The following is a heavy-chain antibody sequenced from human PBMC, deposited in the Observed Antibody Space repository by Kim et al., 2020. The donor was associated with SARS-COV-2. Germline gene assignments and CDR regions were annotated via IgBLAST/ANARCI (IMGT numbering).Heavy chain of an antibody. D-gene: IGHD3-22*01. J-gene: IGHJ4*02. Sequence: ASVKVSCKASGYTFTGYYMHWVRQAPGQGLEWMGRINPNSGGTNYAQKFQGRVTMTRDTSISTAYMELSRLRSDDTAVYYCARDTYYYDSSGYYLLNYWGQGTLVTVSS. CDR3: ARDTYYYDSSGYYLLNY. CDR2: INPNSGGT. CDR1: GYTFTGYY. V-gene: IGHV1-2*06.